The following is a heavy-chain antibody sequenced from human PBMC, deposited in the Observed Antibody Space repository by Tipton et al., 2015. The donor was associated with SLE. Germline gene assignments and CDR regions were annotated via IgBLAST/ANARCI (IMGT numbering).Heavy chain of an antibody. CDR2: INPSGGTA. Sequence: QLVQSGAEVKKPGASVKVSCKASGNIFTSYYIHWVRQAPGQGLEWVGMINPSGGTARYAQKFQGRVTMTRDTSTSTVYMEMSSLRSEAAAVYYCVREGVQHHVSAFDIWGQGTMVTVSS. V-gene: IGHV1-46*01. CDR1: GNIFTSYY. CDR3: VREGVQHHVSAFDI. J-gene: IGHJ3*02. D-gene: IGHD1-14*01.